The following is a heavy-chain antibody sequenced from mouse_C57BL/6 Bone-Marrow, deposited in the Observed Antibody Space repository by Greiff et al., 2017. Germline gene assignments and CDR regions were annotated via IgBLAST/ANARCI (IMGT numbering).Heavy chain of an antibody. CDR2: IYPGNSDT. CDR1: GYTFTSYW. Sequence: SGTVLARPGASVKMSCKTSGYTFTSYWMHWVKQRPGQGLEWIGAIYPGNSDTSYNQKFKGKAKLTAVTSASTAYMELSSLTNEDSAVYYCKIYYYGSSPYYYAMDYWGQGTSVTVSS. CDR3: KIYYYGSSPYYYAMDY. V-gene: IGHV1-5*01. D-gene: IGHD1-1*01. J-gene: IGHJ4*01.